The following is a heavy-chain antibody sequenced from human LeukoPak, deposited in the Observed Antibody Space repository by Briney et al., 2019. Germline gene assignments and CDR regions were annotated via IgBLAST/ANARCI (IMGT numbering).Heavy chain of an antibody. CDR1: AFIFSSYS. Sequence: GGSLRLSCAASAFIFSSYSMNWVRQAPGKGLEWVSYISSSRSTIYYADSVKGRFTISRDNAKNSLYLQMNSLRAEDTAVYYCAREYCSRTSCLYDYWGQGTLVTVSS. CDR2: ISSSRSTI. D-gene: IGHD2-2*01. J-gene: IGHJ4*02. CDR3: AREYCSRTSCLYDY. V-gene: IGHV3-48*01.